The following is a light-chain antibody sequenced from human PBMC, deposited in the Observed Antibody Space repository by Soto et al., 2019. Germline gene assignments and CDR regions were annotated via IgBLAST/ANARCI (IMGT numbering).Light chain of an antibody. CDR1: QSVSSN. CDR2: GAS. V-gene: IGKV3-15*01. CDR3: QQYTNWPPMYT. J-gene: IGKJ2*01. Sequence: EIVMTQSPATLSVSPGERATLSCRASQSVSSNLAWYQQKPGQAPRLLIYGASTRATGIPARFSGSGSGTAFTLTISSMQSEDFAVYCCQQYTNWPPMYTFGQGTKLEIK.